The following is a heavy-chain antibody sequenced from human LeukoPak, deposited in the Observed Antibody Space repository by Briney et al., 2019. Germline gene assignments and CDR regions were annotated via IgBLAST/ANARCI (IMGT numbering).Heavy chain of an antibody. CDR2: MNPNSGNT. D-gene: IGHD3-3*01. Sequence: ASVKVSCKASGYTFTGYYMHWVRQAPGQGLEWMGWMNPNSGNTGYAQKFQGRVTITRNTSISTAYMELSSLRSEDTAVYYCARAPTSKTYYDFWSGYWERYYYYYMDVWGKGTTVTVSS. CDR1: GYTFTGYY. V-gene: IGHV1-8*03. CDR3: ARAPTSKTYYDFWSGYWERYYYYYMDV. J-gene: IGHJ6*03.